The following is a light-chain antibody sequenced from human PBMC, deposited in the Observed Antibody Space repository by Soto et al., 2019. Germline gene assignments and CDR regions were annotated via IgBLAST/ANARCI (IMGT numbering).Light chain of an antibody. Sequence: EIVLTQSPGTLSLSPGERATLSCRASQSVNSTYLTWYQQKPGQAPRLLIYGASSRAAGIPDRFTGSGSGTDFALTISRLEPEDFAVYYCQQYGTSLTWTFGQGTKVDIK. J-gene: IGKJ1*01. CDR2: GAS. CDR1: QSVNSTY. V-gene: IGKV3-20*01. CDR3: QQYGTSLTWT.